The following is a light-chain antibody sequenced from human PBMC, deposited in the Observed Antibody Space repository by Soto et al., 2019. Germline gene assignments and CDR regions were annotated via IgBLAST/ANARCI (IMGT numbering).Light chain of an antibody. CDR1: QSISSY. CDR3: QQSYSTPHP. Sequence: DIQMTQSPSSLSASVGDRVTITCRASQSISSYLNWYQQKPGKAPNLLIYAASSLQSGVPARFSGSGSGTDFTLTISSLQPEDFAPYYCQQSYSTPHPFGQGTKLEIK. J-gene: IGKJ2*01. V-gene: IGKV1-39*01. CDR2: AAS.